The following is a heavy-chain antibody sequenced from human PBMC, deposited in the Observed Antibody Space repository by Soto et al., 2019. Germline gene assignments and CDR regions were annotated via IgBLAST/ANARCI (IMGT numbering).Heavy chain of an antibody. CDR1: GFSVSTIGVG. CDR3: ALRPYYYDSSPYGTLDY. V-gene: IGHV2-5*01. D-gene: IGHD3-22*01. Sequence: GSGPPLVTPTRPLTLTCTFCGFSVSTIGVGGGWIRQPPGKALEWLALIYWNDDKRYSPSLKTRLTITKDTSKNQVVPTMTNMDPVDTATSYCALRPYYYDSSPYGTLDYWGQGTPGTVSS. CDR2: IYWNDDK. J-gene: IGHJ4*02.